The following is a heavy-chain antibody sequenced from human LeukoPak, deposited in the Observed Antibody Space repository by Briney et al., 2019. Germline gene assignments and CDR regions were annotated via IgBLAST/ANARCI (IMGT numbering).Heavy chain of an antibody. CDR2: ISSSSSYM. CDR1: GFTFSSYE. CDR3: ARDPRGYSYGSLD. J-gene: IGHJ4*02. D-gene: IGHD5-18*01. V-gene: IGHV3-21*01. Sequence: PGGSLRLSCAASGFTFSSYEMNWVRQAPGKGLEWVSSISSSSSYMYYADSVKGRFTISRDNAKNSLYLQMNSLRAEDTAVYYCARDPRGYSYGSLDWGQGTLVTVSS.